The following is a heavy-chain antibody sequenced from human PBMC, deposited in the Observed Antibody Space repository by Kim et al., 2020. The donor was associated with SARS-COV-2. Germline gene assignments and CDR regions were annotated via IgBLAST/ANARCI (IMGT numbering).Heavy chain of an antibody. CDR1: GGSFSGYY. V-gene: IGHV4-34*01. CDR3: ARATNDFVVVPAANPLPWFDP. CDR2: INHSGST. D-gene: IGHD2-2*01. Sequence: SETLSLTCAVYGGSFSGYYWSWIRQPPGKGLEWIGEINHSGSTNYNPSLKSRVTISVDTSKNQFSLKLTSVTAADTAVYYCARATNDFVVVPAANPLPWFDPWGQGTLVTVSS. J-gene: IGHJ5*02.